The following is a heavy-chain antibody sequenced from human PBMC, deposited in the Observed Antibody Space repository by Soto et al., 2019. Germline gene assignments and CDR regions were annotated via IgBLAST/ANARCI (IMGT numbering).Heavy chain of an antibody. Sequence: SDTLCLTCTFSGASIIRYYWSWIRQPPGKGLEWIGYIYYNGNTDYKPSLQSRVTISIEPSKSHFSLRLSSVTAADTAVYYCARDTGGIGGKCIDHWGQGTLGNGSS. D-gene: IGHD2-15*01. J-gene: IGHJ4*02. CDR1: GASIIRYY. CDR3: ARDTGGIGGKCIDH. V-gene: IGHV4-59*01. CDR2: IYYNGNT.